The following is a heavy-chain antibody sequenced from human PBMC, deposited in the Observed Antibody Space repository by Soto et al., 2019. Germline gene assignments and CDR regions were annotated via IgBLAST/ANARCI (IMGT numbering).Heavy chain of an antibody. CDR3: ARHGPIFGVDYYYYYGMDV. Sequence: LSLTCTVSGGSISSSSYYWGWIRQPPGKGLEWIGSIYYSGSTYYNPSLKSRVTISVDTSKNQFSLKLSSVTAADTAVYYCARHGPIFGVDYYYYYGMDVWGQGTTVTVSS. V-gene: IGHV4-39*01. J-gene: IGHJ6*02. CDR2: IYYSGST. CDR1: GGSISSSSYY. D-gene: IGHD3-3*01.